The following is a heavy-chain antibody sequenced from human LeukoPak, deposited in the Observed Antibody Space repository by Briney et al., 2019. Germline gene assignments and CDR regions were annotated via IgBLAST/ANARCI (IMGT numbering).Heavy chain of an antibody. V-gene: IGHV3-33*06. CDR3: AKVVHYYDSSGYSSYFQH. CDR2: IWYDGSNK. J-gene: IGHJ1*01. CDR1: GFTFSSYG. Sequence: GGSLRLSCAASGFTFSSYGMHWVRQAPGKGLEWVAVIWYDGSNKYYADSVKGRFSISRDNSKNTLYLQMNSLRAEDTAVYYCAKVVHYYDSSGYSSYFQHWGQGTLVTVSS. D-gene: IGHD3-22*01.